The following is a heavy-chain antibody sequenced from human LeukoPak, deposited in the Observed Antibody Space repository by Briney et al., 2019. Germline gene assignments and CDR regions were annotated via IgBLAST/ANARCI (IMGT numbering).Heavy chain of an antibody. J-gene: IGHJ4*02. CDR3: ARTKTYGSVLDY. D-gene: IGHD3-10*01. CDR1: GYTFTGYY. CDR2: INPNSGGT. Sequence: ASVKVSCKASGYTFTGYYMHWVRQAPGQGLEWMGWINPNSGGTNYAQKFQGWVTMTRDTSISTAYMELSRLRSDDTAVYYCARTKTYGSVLDYWGQETLVTVSS. V-gene: IGHV1-2*04.